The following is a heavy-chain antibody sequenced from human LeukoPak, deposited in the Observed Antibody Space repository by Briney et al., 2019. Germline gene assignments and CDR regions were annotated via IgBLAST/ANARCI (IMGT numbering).Heavy chain of an antibody. CDR3: ARDPVMGATIYYFDY. CDR2: INWNGGST. CDR1: GFTFDDYG. Sequence: TGGSLRLSCAASGFTFDDYGMSWVRQAPGKGLEWVSGINWNGGSTGYADSVKGRFTISRDNAKNSLYLQMNSLRAEDTALYYCARDPVMGATIYYFDYWGQGTLVTVSS. D-gene: IGHD1-26*01. J-gene: IGHJ4*02. V-gene: IGHV3-20*04.